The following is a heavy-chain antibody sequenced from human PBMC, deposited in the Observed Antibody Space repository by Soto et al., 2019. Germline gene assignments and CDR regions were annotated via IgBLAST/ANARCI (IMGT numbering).Heavy chain of an antibody. CDR1: GGTFSSYA. D-gene: IGHD1-26*01. V-gene: IGHV1-69*12. Sequence: QVQLVQSGAEVKKPGSSVKVSCKASGGTFSSYAISWVRQAPGQGLEWMGGIIPIFGTADYAQKFQGSVTITADEATSTAYMELSSLRSEDTAVYYCASHSGSSPEGRYYYGVDVWGQGTTVTVSS. CDR2: IIPIFGTA. J-gene: IGHJ6*02. CDR3: ASHSGSSPEGRYYYGVDV.